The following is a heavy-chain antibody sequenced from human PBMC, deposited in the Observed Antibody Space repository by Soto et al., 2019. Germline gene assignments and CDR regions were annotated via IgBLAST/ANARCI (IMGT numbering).Heavy chain of an antibody. CDR1: GGSISSGGYY. V-gene: IGHV4-31*03. CDR3: ARVFSDSSSFFDS. CDR2: IYYSGST. Sequence: SETLSLTCTASGGSISSGGYYWSWIRQHPGKGLEWIGYIYYSGSTYYNPSLKSRVTISVDTSKNQFSLKLSSVTAADTAVYYCARVFSDSSSFFDSWGQGTLVTVSS. J-gene: IGHJ5*01. D-gene: IGHD6-13*01.